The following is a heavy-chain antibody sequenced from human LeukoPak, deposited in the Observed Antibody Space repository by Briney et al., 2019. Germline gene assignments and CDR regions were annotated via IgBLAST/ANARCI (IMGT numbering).Heavy chain of an antibody. V-gene: IGHV3-33*01. J-gene: IGHJ4*02. Sequence: PGGSLRLSCAASGFSFSTYGMHWVPQAPGKGLEWVALIWNAGTNTYYADSVKGRFTISRDNSKNTLYLQMNSLRAEDTAVYYCAGDTPPGGDYYFDYWGQGTLVIVSS. CDR1: GFSFSTYG. CDR2: IWNAGTNT. CDR3: AGDTPPGGDYYFDY. D-gene: IGHD3-16*01.